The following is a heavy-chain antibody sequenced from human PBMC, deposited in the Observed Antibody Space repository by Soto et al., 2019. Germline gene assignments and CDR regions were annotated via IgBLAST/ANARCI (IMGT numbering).Heavy chain of an antibody. CDR1: GFTFSTFS. J-gene: IGHJ4*02. V-gene: IGHV3-30*18. CDR3: VKGSEVARQELDY. CDR2: ISSDGSDK. Sequence: PGGSLRLSCAASGFTFSTFSMNWVRQAPGKGLEWVADISSDGSDKYYSESVKGRFTISRDNSKNTLFLQMNSLRVEDTAVYYCVKGSEVARQELDYWGQGTLVTVSS. D-gene: IGHD2-15*01.